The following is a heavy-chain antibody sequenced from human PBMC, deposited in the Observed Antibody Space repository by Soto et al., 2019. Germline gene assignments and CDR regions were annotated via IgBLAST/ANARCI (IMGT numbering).Heavy chain of an antibody. CDR1: GYTFTSYG. D-gene: IGHD6-6*01. CDR2: ISAYNGNT. J-gene: IGHJ6*03. Sequence: ASVKVSCKASGYTFTSYGFSWVRQAPGQGLEWMGWISAYNGNTNYAQKLQGRVTMTTDTSTNTAYMELRSLRSDDTAVYYCARAGQLRENYYYFYMDVWGKGTTVTVSS. CDR3: ARAGQLRENYYYFYMDV. V-gene: IGHV1-18*01.